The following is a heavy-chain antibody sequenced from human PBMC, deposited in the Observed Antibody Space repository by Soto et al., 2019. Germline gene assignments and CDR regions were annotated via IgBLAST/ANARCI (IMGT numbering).Heavy chain of an antibody. Sequence: GGSLRLSCAASGFTFSSYGMHWVRQAPGKGLEWVAVISYDGSNKYYADSVKGRFTISRDNSKNTLYLQMNSLRAEDTAVYYCAKIGGYDYHVFDFDYWGQGTLVTVSS. D-gene: IGHD5-12*01. J-gene: IGHJ4*02. CDR3: AKIGGYDYHVFDFDY. CDR2: ISYDGSNK. V-gene: IGHV3-30*18. CDR1: GFTFSSYG.